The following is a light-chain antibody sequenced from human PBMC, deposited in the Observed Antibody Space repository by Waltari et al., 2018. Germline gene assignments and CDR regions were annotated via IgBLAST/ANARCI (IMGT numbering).Light chain of an antibody. CDR1: SSDLGSYYL. J-gene: IGLJ2*01. CDR2: EVD. V-gene: IGLV2-23*02. CDR3: SSYTYGGPWV. Sequence: SALTQPASVSASPGQSITISCTGSSSDLGSYYLVAWYQQHPGKAPHLLIYEVDKRPSGVSYRFSGSKSGNAASLTVSGLQPEDEGHYFCSSYTYGGPWVFGGGTLLTVL.